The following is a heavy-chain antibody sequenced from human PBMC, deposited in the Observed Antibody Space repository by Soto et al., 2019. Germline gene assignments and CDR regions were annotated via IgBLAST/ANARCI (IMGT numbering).Heavy chain of an antibody. D-gene: IGHD3-22*01. CDR3: ARGAQGFFPVSGIYFYFDH. CDR2: VHPDSGGT. CDR1: GYTFINYY. V-gene: IGHV1-2*02. Sequence: ASVKVSCKASGYTFINYYMHWVRQSPGQGLQWVGWVHPDSGGTNVAQAFQDRVTMTADTSITTAYMDLARLRPDDTAIFYCARGAQGFFPVSGIYFYFDHWGQGTPVTVSS. J-gene: IGHJ4*02.